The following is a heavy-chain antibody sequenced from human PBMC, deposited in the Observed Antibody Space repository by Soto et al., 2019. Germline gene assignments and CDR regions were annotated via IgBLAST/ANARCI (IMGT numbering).Heavy chain of an antibody. D-gene: IGHD5-12*01. J-gene: IGHJ6*03. CDR2: IRDGETT. V-gene: IGHV4-31*03. CDR1: GGSFSTGGPY. Sequence: SETLSLTCTVTGGSFSTGGPYWSWLRQHTVKGLEWIGAIRDGETTYYNPSLKSRVNMSVDTSKSQFSLKLSSVTAADTAVYYCARGRAPTDIVATIFYYYYMDVWGKGTTVTVSS. CDR3: ARGRAPTDIVATIFYYYYMDV.